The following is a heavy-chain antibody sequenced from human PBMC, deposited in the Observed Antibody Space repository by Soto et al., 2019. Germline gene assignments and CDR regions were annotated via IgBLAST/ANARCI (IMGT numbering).Heavy chain of an antibody. CDR2: ISYDGSNK. V-gene: IGHV3-30*18. D-gene: IGHD3-3*01. Sequence: VGSLRLSCAASGFTFSSYGMHWVRQAPGKGLERVAVISYDGSNKYYADSVKGRFTISRDNSKNTLYLQMNSLRAEDTAVYYCAKAPTTYYDFWSGRDYWGQGTLVTVSS. J-gene: IGHJ4*02. CDR1: GFTFSSYG. CDR3: AKAPTTYYDFWSGRDY.